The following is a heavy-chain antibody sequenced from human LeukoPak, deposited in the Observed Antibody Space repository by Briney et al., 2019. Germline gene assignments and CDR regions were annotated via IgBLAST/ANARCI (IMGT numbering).Heavy chain of an antibody. Sequence: PGGSLRLSCAASGFTFSSYAMHWVRQAPGKGLEWVANIGPDGSEKYYVDSVKDRFTVSRDNAKNSLYLQMDSLRAEDTAVYYCSYTLDYWGQGTLVTVSS. D-gene: IGHD2-15*01. CDR3: SYTLDY. J-gene: IGHJ4*02. CDR1: GFTFSSYA. V-gene: IGHV3-7*01. CDR2: IGPDGSEK.